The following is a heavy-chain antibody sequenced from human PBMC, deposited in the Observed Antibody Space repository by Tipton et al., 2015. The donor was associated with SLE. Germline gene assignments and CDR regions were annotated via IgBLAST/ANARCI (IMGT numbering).Heavy chain of an antibody. CDR3: TTDPRMVGARNYFDY. CDR2: IKTKTDGGTI. CDR1: GFTFSNGW. Sequence: SLRLSCVVSGFTFSNGWMCWVRQAPGKGLEWVGRIKTKTDGGTIDYAAPVKGRFSISRDESKNTLYLQMNSLKNEDTAVYYRTTDPRMVGARNYFDYWGQGTLVTVSS. D-gene: IGHD1-26*01. J-gene: IGHJ4*02. V-gene: IGHV3-15*01.